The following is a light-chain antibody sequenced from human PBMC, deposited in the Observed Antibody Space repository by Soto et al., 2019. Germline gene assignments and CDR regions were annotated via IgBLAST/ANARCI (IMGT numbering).Light chain of an antibody. CDR3: QEYNVWPPLYT. J-gene: IGKJ2*01. CDR2: GAS. CDR1: QSINSD. V-gene: IGKV3-15*01. Sequence: EVLMTQSPATLSVSPGERATLSCRASQSINSDLAWYQQKPDQAPRLLIFGASTRPSGIPARFSGSGSGTEFTLTINSLQSEDLAVYYCQEYNVWPPLYTFGQGTKLEIK.